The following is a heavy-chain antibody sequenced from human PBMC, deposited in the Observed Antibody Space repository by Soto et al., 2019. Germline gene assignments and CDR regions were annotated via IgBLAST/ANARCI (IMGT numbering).Heavy chain of an antibody. Sequence: SVKVSCKASGGTFSSYAISWVRQAPGQGLEWMGGIIPIFGTANYAQKFQGRVTITADESTSTAYMELSSLRSEDTAVYYCARGSLTTSELTTVTSRYYYYGMDVWGQGTTVTVSS. CDR3: ARGSLTTSELTTVTSRYYYYGMDV. D-gene: IGHD4-4*01. CDR1: GGTFSSYA. V-gene: IGHV1-69*13. CDR2: IIPIFGTA. J-gene: IGHJ6*02.